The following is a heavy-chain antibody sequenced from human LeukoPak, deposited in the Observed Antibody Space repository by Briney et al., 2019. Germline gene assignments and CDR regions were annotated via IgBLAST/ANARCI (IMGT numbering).Heavy chain of an antibody. CDR1: GFSFSRSA. J-gene: IGHJ4*02. CDR2: LSNDGSYT. D-gene: IGHD2-15*01. Sequence: PGGSLRLSCVASGFSFSRSAMHWVRQAPGKGLEWVTILSNDGSYTYYADSVKGRFTVSRDSSKNTLFLEMDSLRPEDTATYFCARDRQSGGGTALEDWGQGTLVTVSS. V-gene: IGHV3-30*04. CDR3: ARDRQSGGGTALED.